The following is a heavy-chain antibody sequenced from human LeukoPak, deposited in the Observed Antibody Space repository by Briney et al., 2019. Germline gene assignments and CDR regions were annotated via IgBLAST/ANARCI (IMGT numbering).Heavy chain of an antibody. J-gene: IGHJ4*02. Sequence: GGSLRLSCAASGLTFSSYEMNWVRQAPGKGLEWVSYISSSGSTIYYADSVKGRFTISRDNAKNSLYLQMNSLRAEDTAVYYCAREIGAMAAAAGTFDYWGQGTLVTVSS. V-gene: IGHV3-48*03. CDR3: AREIGAMAAAAGTFDY. CDR1: GLTFSSYE. CDR2: ISSSGSTI. D-gene: IGHD6-13*01.